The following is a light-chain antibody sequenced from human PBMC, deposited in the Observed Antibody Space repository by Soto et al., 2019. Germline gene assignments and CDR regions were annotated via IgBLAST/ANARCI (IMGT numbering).Light chain of an antibody. J-gene: IGKJ1*01. CDR2: VAS. CDR3: QQYNNWPPWT. V-gene: IGKV3-15*01. CDR1: QSVSSN. Sequence: EIVVTQSPATLSVSPGERATLSCRASQSVSSNLAWYQQKPGQAPRLLIYVASTRATGIPARFSRGGSGTEFTPAISSLQSEDFAVSYCQQYNNWPPWTFGQGTKVEIK.